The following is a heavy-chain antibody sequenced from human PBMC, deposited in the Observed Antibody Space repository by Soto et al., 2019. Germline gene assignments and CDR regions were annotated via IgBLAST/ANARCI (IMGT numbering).Heavy chain of an antibody. J-gene: IGHJ4*02. D-gene: IGHD3-9*01. CDR2: ISGSGGST. Sequence: EVQLLESGGGLVQPGGSLRLSCAASGFTFSSYAMSWVRQAPGKGLEWVSAISGSGGSTYYADSVKGRFTISRDNSKNMLYLQMNSLRAEDTAVYYCAKDSSISRVFDYWGQGTLVTVSS. CDR1: GFTFSSYA. V-gene: IGHV3-23*01. CDR3: AKDSSISRVFDY.